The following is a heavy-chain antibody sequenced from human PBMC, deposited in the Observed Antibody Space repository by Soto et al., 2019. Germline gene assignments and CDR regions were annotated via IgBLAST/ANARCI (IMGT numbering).Heavy chain of an antibody. CDR2: IDIGGNT. CDR1: GFSVPDNY. V-gene: IGHV3-66*01. J-gene: IGHJ4*02. CDR3: ARGRGSTGYLGREHYFDY. D-gene: IGHD2-2*01. Sequence: EVQVVESGGALVQPGGSLRLSCAASGFSVPDNYMNWVRQAPGKGLEWVSIIDIGGNTYYADSVKDRFTISRDNSRNTLYLHMDSLRAEDTAVYYCARGRGSTGYLGREHYFDYWGQGTLVTVSP.